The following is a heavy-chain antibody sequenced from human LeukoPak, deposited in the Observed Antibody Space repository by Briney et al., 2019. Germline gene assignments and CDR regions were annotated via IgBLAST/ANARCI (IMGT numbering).Heavy chain of an antibody. J-gene: IGHJ3*02. CDR3: AKISVVAAIYDAFDI. V-gene: IGHV3-23*01. CDR1: GFTFSTYA. CDR2: ISGGGAST. D-gene: IGHD2-15*01. Sequence: GGSLRLSCTASGFTFSTYAMGWVRQAPGKGLEWVSAISGGGASTYYADSVKGRFTISRDNSKSTLWLQMNSLRAEDTAVYYCAKISVVAAIYDAFDIWGQGTMVTVSS.